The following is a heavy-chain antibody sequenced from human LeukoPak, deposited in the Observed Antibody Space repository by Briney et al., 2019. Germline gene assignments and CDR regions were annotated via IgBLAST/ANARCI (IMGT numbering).Heavy chain of an antibody. Sequence: GGSLRLSCVASGITFSNYAVSWVRQAPEKGLDWVSVISGSAHKIRYADSVKGRFTISRDNSKNMLYLQMNSLRAEDTAVYYCEKELRGYSYGEHWGQGILVTVSS. CDR1: GITFSNYA. D-gene: IGHD5-18*01. V-gene: IGHV3-23*01. J-gene: IGHJ1*01. CDR3: EKELRGYSYGEH. CDR2: ISGSAHKI.